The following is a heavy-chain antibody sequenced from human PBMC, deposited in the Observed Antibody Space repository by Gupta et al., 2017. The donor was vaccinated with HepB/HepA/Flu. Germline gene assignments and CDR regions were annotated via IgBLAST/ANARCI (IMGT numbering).Heavy chain of an antibody. CDR1: GGSISSSSYY. V-gene: IGHV4-39*01. CDR3: VRRGYYDSSGYYFDY. J-gene: IGHJ4*02. D-gene: IGHD3-22*01. CDR2: IYYSGST. Sequence: QLQLQEPGPGLAKPSETLSLTCTVSGGSISSSSYYWGWIRQPPGKGLEWIGSIYYSGSTYYNPSLKSRVTISVDTSKNQFSLKLSSVTAADTAVYYCVRRGYYDSSGYYFDYWGQGTLVTVSS.